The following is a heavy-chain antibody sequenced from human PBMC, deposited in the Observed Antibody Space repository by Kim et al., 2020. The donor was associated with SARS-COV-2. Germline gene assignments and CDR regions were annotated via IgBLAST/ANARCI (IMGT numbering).Heavy chain of an antibody. Sequence: GGSLRLSCAASGFTFSSYSMNWVRQAPGKGLEWVSYISSSSSTIYYADSVKGRFTISRDNAKNSLYLQMNSLRDEDTAVYDCARTYTQLRYFDWLLLSHGMDVWGQGTTVTVSS. CDR3: ARTYTQLRYFDWLLLSHGMDV. D-gene: IGHD3-9*01. CDR2: ISSSSSTI. V-gene: IGHV3-48*02. CDR1: GFTFSSYS. J-gene: IGHJ6*02.